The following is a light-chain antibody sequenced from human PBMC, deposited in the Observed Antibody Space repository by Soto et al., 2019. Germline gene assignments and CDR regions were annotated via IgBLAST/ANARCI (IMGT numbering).Light chain of an antibody. CDR3: QQNNNWPSFT. CDR1: QSVSTN. J-gene: IGKJ3*01. CDR2: DAS. Sequence: EIVLTQSPATLSLSPGERATLSCMASQSVSTNLAWYQQKPGQAPRLLIYDASNRATDIPARFSGSGSGTDFTLTISSLEPEDFAVYYCQQNNNWPSFTFGPGTKVDI. V-gene: IGKV3-11*01.